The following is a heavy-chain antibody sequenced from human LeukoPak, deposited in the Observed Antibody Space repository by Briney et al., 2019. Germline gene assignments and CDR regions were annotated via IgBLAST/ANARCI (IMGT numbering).Heavy chain of an antibody. CDR3: ARVSSPWSPRDAFDI. J-gene: IGHJ3*02. CDR2: TYYKSKWYK. D-gene: IGHD1-26*01. V-gene: IGHV6-1*01. CDR1: GDSVSSNSAT. Sequence: SQTLSLTCAISGDSVSSNSATWNWIRQSPSRGLEWLGRTYYKSKWYKDYAVSVKSRITINSDTSKNQFSLQLNSVTPEDTAVYYCARVSSPWSPRDAFDIWGQGTMVTVSS.